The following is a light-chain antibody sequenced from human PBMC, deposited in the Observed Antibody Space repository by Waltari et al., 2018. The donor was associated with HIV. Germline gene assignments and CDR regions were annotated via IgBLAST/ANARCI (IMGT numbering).Light chain of an antibody. CDR3: GTWDSSLNSWE. CDR2: DTN. CDR1: TLNIGNQY. J-gene: IGLJ3*02. V-gene: IGLV1-51*01. Sequence: QSVLTHPPSVSAAPGQKVPLSSSGATLNIGNQYVSLFQQLPGTAPNLLIYDTNKRPSGISDRFSGSKSGTSATLGITGLQTGDEADYYCGTWDSSLNSWEFGGGTKLTVL.